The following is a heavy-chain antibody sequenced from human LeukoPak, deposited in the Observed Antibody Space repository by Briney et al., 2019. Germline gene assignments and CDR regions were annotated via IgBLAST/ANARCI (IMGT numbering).Heavy chain of an antibody. CDR2: ISSSGSTI. V-gene: IGHV3-11*01. CDR1: GFTFSDYY. CDR3: AREYYDSSGYYPGYFDY. D-gene: IGHD3-22*01. J-gene: IGHJ4*02. Sequence: GGSLRLSCAASGFTFSDYYMSWIRQAPGKGLEWVSYISSSGSTIYYADSVKGRFTISRDNAKNSLYLQMNSLRAEDTTVYYCAREYYDSSGYYPGYFDYWGQGTLVTVSS.